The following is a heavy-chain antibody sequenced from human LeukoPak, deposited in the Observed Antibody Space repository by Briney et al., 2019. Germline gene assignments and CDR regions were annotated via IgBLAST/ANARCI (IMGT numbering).Heavy chain of an antibody. CDR1: GFTFSSYS. V-gene: IGHV3-21*04. CDR2: ISTGSSYI. CDR3: AKNYGSGSSVKYYYYMDV. J-gene: IGHJ6*03. D-gene: IGHD3-10*01. Sequence: GGSLRLSCAASGFTFSSYSMNWVRQAPGKGLQWVSSISTGSSYIYYADSVKGRFTISRDNAKNSLYLQMNSLRAEDSAVYYCAKNYGSGSSVKYYYYMDVWGKGTTVTVSS.